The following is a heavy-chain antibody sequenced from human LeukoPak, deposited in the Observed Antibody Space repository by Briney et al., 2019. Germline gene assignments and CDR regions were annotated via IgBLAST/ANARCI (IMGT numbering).Heavy chain of an antibody. CDR3: ARGRGFSRMFDP. V-gene: IGHV4-59*01. Sequence: SETLSLTCTVSGGSISSYYWSWIRQPPGKGLEWIGYIYYSGSTNYNPSLKSRVTISVDTSKNQFSLKLSSVTAADTAVYYCARGRGFSRMFDPWGQGTLVTVSS. CDR2: IYYSGST. CDR1: GGSISSYY. J-gene: IGHJ5*02. D-gene: IGHD3-10*01.